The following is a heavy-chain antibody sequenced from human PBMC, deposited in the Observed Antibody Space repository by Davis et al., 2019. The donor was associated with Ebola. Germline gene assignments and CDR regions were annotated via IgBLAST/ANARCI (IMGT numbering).Heavy chain of an antibody. Sequence: ASVKVSCKASGYTFTGYYMHWVRQAPGQGLEWMGWINPNSGGTNYAQKFQGRVTMTRNTSISTAYMELSSLRSEDTAVYYCARGYCSGGSCYSYYYYYYGMDVWGQGTTVTVSS. D-gene: IGHD2-15*01. CDR3: ARGYCSGGSCYSYYYYYYGMDV. J-gene: IGHJ6*02. CDR1: GYTFTGYY. V-gene: IGHV1-2*02. CDR2: INPNSGGT.